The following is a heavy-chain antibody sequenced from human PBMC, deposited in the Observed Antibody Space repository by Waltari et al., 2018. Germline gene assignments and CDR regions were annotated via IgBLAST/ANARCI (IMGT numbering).Heavy chain of an antibody. Sequence: QVQLQQWGAGLLKPSETLSLSCSVYGGSFSGYYWRWIRQPPGKGLEWIGEINHSGSTKYNPSLMGRVTISVDTSKHQFSQKLTSVTAADTGVYYCARHPMYASTWYEDYWGQGALVTVSS. J-gene: IGHJ4*02. D-gene: IGHD2-8*01. CDR2: INHSGST. V-gene: IGHV4-34*01. CDR1: GGSFSGYY. CDR3: ARHPMYASTWYEDY.